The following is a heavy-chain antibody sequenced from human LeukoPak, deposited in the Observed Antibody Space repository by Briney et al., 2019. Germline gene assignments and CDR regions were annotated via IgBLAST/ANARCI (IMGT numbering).Heavy chain of an antibody. D-gene: IGHD3-22*01. CDR2: ISYDGSNK. Sequence: GGSLRLSCAASGFTSSSYGMHWVRQAPGKGLEWVAVISYDGSNKYYADSVKGRFTISRDNSKNTLYLQMNSLRAEDTAVYYCAKDQNYDSSGYYYVTYYYGMDVWGQGTTVTVSS. J-gene: IGHJ6*02. CDR3: AKDQNYDSSGYYYVTYYYGMDV. CDR1: GFTSSSYG. V-gene: IGHV3-30*18.